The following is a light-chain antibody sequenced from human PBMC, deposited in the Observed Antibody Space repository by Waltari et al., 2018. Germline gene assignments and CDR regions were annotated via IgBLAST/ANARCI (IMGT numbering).Light chain of an antibody. CDR2: AAS. Sequence: AIRITQSPSSLSASTGDRVTITCRASQGISSYLAWYQQKPGKAPKMLIYAASTLQSGVPSRFSGSGSGTDFTLTISCLQSEEFATYYCQQYYSYPSTFGQGTKVEIK. V-gene: IGKV1-8*01. J-gene: IGKJ1*01. CDR3: QQYYSYPST. CDR1: QGISSY.